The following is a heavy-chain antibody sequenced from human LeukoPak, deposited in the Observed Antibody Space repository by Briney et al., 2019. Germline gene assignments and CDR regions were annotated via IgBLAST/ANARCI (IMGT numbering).Heavy chain of an antibody. CDR3: ARKRSGYRPHCYYYYGMDV. CDR2: MNPTSGNT. V-gene: IGHV1-8*01. CDR1: GYTFTSYD. Sequence: GASVKVSCKASGYTFTSYDINWVRQATGQGLEWMGWMNPTSGNTGYAQKFQGRVTMTRNTSISTAYMELSSLRSEDTAVYYCARKRSGYRPHCYYYYGMDVWGQGTTVTVSS. D-gene: IGHD3-3*01. J-gene: IGHJ6*02.